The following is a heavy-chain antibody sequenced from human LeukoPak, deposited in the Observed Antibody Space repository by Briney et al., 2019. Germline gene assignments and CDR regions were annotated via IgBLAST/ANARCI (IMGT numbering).Heavy chain of an antibody. CDR3: TTHSSSSGCY. J-gene: IGHJ4*02. CDR2: ISGSGGST. D-gene: IGHD6-6*01. Sequence: GGSLRLSCAASGFTFSSYAMNWVRQAPGKGLEWVSAISGSGGSTYYADSVTGRFTISRDNSKNTLYLQMNSLRAEDTAVYYCTTHSSSSGCYWGQGTLVTVSS. V-gene: IGHV3-23*01. CDR1: GFTFSSYA.